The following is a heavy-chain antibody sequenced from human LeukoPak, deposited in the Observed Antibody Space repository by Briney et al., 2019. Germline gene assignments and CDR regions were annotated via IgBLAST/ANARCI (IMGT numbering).Heavy chain of an antibody. CDR1: GGTFSSYA. V-gene: IGHV1-69*01. CDR2: IIPIFDTA. J-gene: IGHJ6*02. Sequence: SVKVSCKASGGTFSSYAISWVRQAPGQGLEWMGGIIPIFDTANYAQKFQGRVTITADESTSTAYMELSSLRSEDTAVYYCARDGVSAAMDHYYYYYGMDVWGQGTTVTVSS. D-gene: IGHD5-18*01. CDR3: ARDGVSAAMDHYYYYYGMDV.